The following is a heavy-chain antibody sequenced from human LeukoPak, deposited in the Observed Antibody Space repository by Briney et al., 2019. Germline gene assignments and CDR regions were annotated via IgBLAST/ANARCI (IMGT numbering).Heavy chain of an antibody. CDR1: GGSISNYY. J-gene: IGHJ3*02. V-gene: IGHV4-59*01. CDR3: ARDSYDGAFDI. CDR2: IYYSGST. Sequence: SETLSLTCTVTGGSISNYYWSWIRQPPGKGLEWIGYIYYSGSTNYNPSLKSRVTISVDTSKNQFSLKLSSVTAADTAVYYCARDSYDGAFDIWGQGTMVTVSS. D-gene: IGHD3-22*01.